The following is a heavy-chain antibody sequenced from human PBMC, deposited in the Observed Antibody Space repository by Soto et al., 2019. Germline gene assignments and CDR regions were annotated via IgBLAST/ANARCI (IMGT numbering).Heavy chain of an antibody. J-gene: IGHJ4*02. D-gene: IGHD6-19*01. Sequence: GGSLRLSCAASGFTFDDYAMHWVRQAPGKGLEWVSGISWNSGSIGHADSVKGRFTISRDNAKNSLYLQMNSLRAEDTALYYCAKSPAGYSSGIDYWGQGTLVTVSS. CDR1: GFTFDDYA. CDR2: ISWNSGSI. V-gene: IGHV3-9*01. CDR3: AKSPAGYSSGIDY.